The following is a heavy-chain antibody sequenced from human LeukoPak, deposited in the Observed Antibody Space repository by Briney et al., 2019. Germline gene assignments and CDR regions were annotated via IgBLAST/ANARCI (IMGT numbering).Heavy chain of an antibody. D-gene: IGHD4-17*01. V-gene: IGHV3-7*01. J-gene: IGHJ4*02. CDR1: GFIFSNYG. CDR2: IKQDGSEK. Sequence: GGSLRLSCAASGFIFSNYGMNWVRQAPGKGLEWVANIKQDGSEKYYVDSVKGRFTISRDNAKNSLYLQMNSLRAEDTAVYYCASRADDYGDCYFDYWGQGTLVTVSS. CDR3: ASRADDYGDCYFDY.